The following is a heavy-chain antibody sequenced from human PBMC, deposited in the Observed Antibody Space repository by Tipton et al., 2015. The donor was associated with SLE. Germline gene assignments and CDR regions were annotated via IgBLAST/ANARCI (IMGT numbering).Heavy chain of an antibody. CDR3: ARSRSSGWFDY. CDR2: IYHSGST. D-gene: IGHD6-19*01. Sequence: TLSLTCAVSGYSISSGYYWGWIRQPPGKGLEWIGSIYHSGSTYYNPSPKSRVTISVDTAKNQFSLKLSSVTAADTAVYYCARSRSSGWFDYWGQGTLVTVSS. J-gene: IGHJ4*02. V-gene: IGHV4-38-2*01. CDR1: GYSISSGYY.